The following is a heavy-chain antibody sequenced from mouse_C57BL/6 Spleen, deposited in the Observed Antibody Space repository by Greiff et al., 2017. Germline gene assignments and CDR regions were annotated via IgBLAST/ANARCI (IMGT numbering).Heavy chain of an antibody. CDR3: ARHTRITTDFDY. CDR1: GFTFSSYG. J-gene: IGHJ2*01. V-gene: IGHV5-6*01. Sequence: EVQLQESGGDLVKPGGSLKLSCAASGFTFSSYGMSWVRQTPDKRLEWVATISSGGSYTYYPDSVKGRFTISRDNAKNTLYLQMSSLKSEDTAMYYCARHTRITTDFDYWGQGTTLTVSS. D-gene: IGHD1-1*01. CDR2: ISSGGSYT.